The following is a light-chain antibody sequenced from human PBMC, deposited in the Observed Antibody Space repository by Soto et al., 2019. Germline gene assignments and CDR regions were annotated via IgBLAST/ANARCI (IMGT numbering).Light chain of an antibody. V-gene: IGLV2-23*02. J-gene: IGLJ2*01. CDR1: ISDVGNYNL. CDR2: EVI. CDR3: CSYAGSTAL. Sequence: QSALTQPASVSGSPGQSITISCTGTISDVGNYNLVSWYQQVPGKAPKLIIYEVIQRPSGVSNRFSGSKSGNTASLTISGLQAEDEGDYYCCSYAGSTALFGGGTKLTVL.